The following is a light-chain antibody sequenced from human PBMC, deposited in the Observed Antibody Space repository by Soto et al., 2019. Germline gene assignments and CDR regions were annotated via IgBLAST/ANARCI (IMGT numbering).Light chain of an antibody. Sequence: QSALTQPASVSGSPGQSITISCTGTSSDVGGYNYVSWYQQHPGKAPKLMIYEVSNRPSGVSNRFSGSKSGNTASLTISGLRAEDEADNYCTSYTSSSSWVLGGGTKLTAL. CDR3: TSYTSSSSWV. J-gene: IGLJ3*02. CDR2: EVS. CDR1: SSDVGGYNY. V-gene: IGLV2-14*01.